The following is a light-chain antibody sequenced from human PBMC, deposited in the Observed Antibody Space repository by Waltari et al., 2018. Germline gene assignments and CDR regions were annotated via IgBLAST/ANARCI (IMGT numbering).Light chain of an antibody. CDR2: EVI. CDR1: RSDVGSYDL. CDR3: LSYAGGRTGV. Sequence: QPALTQPAPVSGSLGQSITIPCTGPRSDVGSYDLVSSYPQHPGKAPKLMIYEVIQRPAVISHRFAGSKSDDTASLTSSGLQAEDEADYYCLSYAGGRTGVVGGGTK. V-gene: IGLV2-23*02. J-gene: IGLJ2*01.